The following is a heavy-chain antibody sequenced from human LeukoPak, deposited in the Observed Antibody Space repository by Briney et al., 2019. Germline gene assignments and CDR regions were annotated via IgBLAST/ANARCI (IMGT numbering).Heavy chain of an antibody. CDR3: ATESLFGAIKSPDY. Sequence: ASVKVSCKISGHTLTELSMHWVRQTRGNGLEWMGGFTPEDHKTVYAQKFQGRISLIEDTSTNTAYMELSSLTSEDTAVYYCATESLFGAIKSPDYWGQGTLVTVSS. V-gene: IGHV1-24*01. CDR1: GHTLTELS. J-gene: IGHJ4*02. D-gene: IGHD3-3*01. CDR2: FTPEDHKT.